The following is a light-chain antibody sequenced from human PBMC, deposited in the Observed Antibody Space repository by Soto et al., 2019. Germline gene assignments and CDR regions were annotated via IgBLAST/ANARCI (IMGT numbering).Light chain of an antibody. CDR2: GAS. CDR3: HQYNNWPRHT. CDR1: QSVSAN. Sequence: EIVMTQSPATLSVSPGERATLSCRASQSVSANLAWYQQKPGQAPRLLIHGASTRATGIPARFSGSGFGTEFTLSISSLQSEDFAVYYCHQYNNWPRHTFGQGTKLEI. J-gene: IGKJ2*01. V-gene: IGKV3-15*01.